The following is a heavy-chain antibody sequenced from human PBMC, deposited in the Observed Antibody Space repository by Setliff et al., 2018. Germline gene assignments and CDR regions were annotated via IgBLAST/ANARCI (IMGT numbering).Heavy chain of an antibody. Sequence: ASETLSLTCTVSGGSISDNNYYWGWIRQSPGKELEWIGGISHSANKYYNPSFRTGVTISVDMSKNQFFLNLNSVTAADTAVYYCARYRNYFDSSGQTQYYFDYWGQGTLVTVSS. J-gene: IGHJ4*02. CDR1: GGSISDNNYY. CDR2: ISHSANK. CDR3: ARYRNYFDSSGQTQYYFDY. V-gene: IGHV4-39*07. D-gene: IGHD3-22*01.